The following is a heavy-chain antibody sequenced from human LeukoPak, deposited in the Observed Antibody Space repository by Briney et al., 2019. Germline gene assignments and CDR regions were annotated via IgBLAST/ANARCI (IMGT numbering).Heavy chain of an antibody. Sequence: GGSLRLPCAASGFPFSSYSISWVRQAPGKGLEWVSSISGSNGHIYYADSMKGRFTISRDNAKNSVYLQMNSLRAEDTAIYYCVRDKGIYGMDVWGQGTTVTVSS. V-gene: IGHV3-21*06. CDR1: GFPFSSYS. J-gene: IGHJ6*02. CDR3: VRDKGIYGMDV. CDR2: ISGSNGHI.